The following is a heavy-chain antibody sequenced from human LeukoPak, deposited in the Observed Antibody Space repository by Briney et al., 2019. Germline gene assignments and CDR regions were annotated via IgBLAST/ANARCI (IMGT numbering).Heavy chain of an antibody. CDR2: ISWNSGSI. D-gene: IGHD3-9*01. CDR1: GFTFDDYA. J-gene: IGHJ5*02. V-gene: IGHV3-9*01. CDR3: AKDGHYDILTGYQNWFDP. Sequence: GRSLRLSCAASGFTFDDYAMHWVRHAPGKGLEWVSGISWNSGSIGYADSVKGRFTISRDNAKNSLYLQMNSLRAEDTALYYGAKDGHYDILTGYQNWFDPWGQGTLVTVSS.